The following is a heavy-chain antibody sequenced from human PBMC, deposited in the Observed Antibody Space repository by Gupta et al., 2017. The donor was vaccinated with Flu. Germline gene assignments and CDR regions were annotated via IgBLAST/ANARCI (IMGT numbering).Heavy chain of an antibody. D-gene: IGHD4-17*01. CDR3: ATVTTGC. V-gene: IGHV3-74*03. Sequence: EVQLVESGGGLVQPGGSLRLSCAASGFTFSGSYLQWVRQAPGKGLVWVSRIKPDGSSTTYADSVKVRFTISRDNAKNTLYLQMNSLGADDTAVYYCATVTTGCWGQGTLVTVSS. CDR2: IKPDGSST. J-gene: IGHJ4*02. CDR1: GFTFSGSY.